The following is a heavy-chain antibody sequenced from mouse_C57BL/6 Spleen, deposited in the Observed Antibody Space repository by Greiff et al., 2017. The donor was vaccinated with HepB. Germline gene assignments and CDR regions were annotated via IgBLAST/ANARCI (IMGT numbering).Heavy chain of an antibody. V-gene: IGHV1-4*01. CDR3: ARGESYDFDY. CDR2: INPSSGYT. J-gene: IGHJ2*01. CDR1: GYTFTSYT. D-gene: IGHD2-14*01. Sequence: QVHVKQSGAELARPGASVKMSCKASGYTFTSYTMHWVKQRPGQGLEWIGYINPSSGYTKYNQKFKDKATLTADKSSSTAYMQLSSLTSEDSAVYYCARGESYDFDYWGQGTTLTVSS.